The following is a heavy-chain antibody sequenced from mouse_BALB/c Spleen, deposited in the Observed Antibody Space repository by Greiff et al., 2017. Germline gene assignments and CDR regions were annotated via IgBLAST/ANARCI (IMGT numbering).Heavy chain of an antibody. CDR2: IDTSDSYT. J-gene: IGHJ2*01. CDR1: GYTFTDYW. D-gene: IGHD2-1*01. CDR3: ARTGVGNYVYFDY. Sequence: QVQLQQPGAELVMPGASVKMSCKASGYTFTDYWMHWVKQRPGQGLEWIGAIDTSDSYTSYNQKFKGKATLTVDESSSTAYMQLSSLTSEDSAVYYCARTGVGNYVYFDYWGQGTTLTVSS. V-gene: IGHV1-69*01.